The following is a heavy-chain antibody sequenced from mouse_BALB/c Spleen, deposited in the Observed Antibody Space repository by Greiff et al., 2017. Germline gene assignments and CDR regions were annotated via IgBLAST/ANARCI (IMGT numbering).Heavy chain of an antibody. V-gene: IGHV3-8*02. Sequence: EVQLQESGPSLVKPSQTLSLTCSVTGDSITSGYWNWIRKFPGNKLEYMGYISYSGSTYYNPSLKSRISITRDTSKNQYYLQLNSVTTEDTATYYCARGGYDPRYAMDYWGQGTSVTVSS. CDR2: ISYSGST. D-gene: IGHD2-2*01. CDR1: GDSITSGY. CDR3: ARGGYDPRYAMDY. J-gene: IGHJ4*01.